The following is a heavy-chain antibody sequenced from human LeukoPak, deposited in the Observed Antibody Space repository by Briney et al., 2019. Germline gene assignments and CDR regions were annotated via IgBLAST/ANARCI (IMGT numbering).Heavy chain of an antibody. CDR2: INHSEST. V-gene: IGHV4-34*01. D-gene: IGHD3-10*01. CDR1: GGSFSGYY. CDR3: ARQRQYGSGRWDSPRQEAFDI. J-gene: IGHJ3*02. Sequence: SETLSLTCAVYGGSFSGYYWTWIRQPPGRGLEWIGEINHSESTKYNPSLKSRVTISVDMSKNQFSLKLSSVTAADTAVYYCARQRQYGSGRWDSPRQEAFDIWGQGTMVTVSS.